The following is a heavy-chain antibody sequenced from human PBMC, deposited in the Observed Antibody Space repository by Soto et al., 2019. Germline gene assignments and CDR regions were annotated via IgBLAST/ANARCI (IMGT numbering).Heavy chain of an antibody. V-gene: IGHV3-23*01. CDR1: GFTFTTYA. CDR3: ASGAGIAAAGPVSNWFDP. D-gene: IGHD6-13*01. CDR2: ISGSGGST. Sequence: GGSLRLSCAASGFTFTTYAMSWVRQAPGKGLEWVSAISGSGGSTYYADSVKGRFTISRDNSKNTLYLQMNSLRAEDTAVYYCASGAGIAAAGPVSNWFDPWGQGTLVTVSA. J-gene: IGHJ5*02.